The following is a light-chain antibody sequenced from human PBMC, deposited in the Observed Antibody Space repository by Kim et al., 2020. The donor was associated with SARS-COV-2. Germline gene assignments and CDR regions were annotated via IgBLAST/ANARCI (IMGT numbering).Light chain of an antibody. CDR2: GAS. V-gene: IGKV3-15*01. J-gene: IGKJ4*01. CDR1: QSVSSN. CDR3: QQYNNWPPLT. Sequence: EIVMTQSPATLSVSPGERATLSCRASQSVSSNLAWYQQKPGQAPRLLIYGASTRATGIPARFSGIGSGTEFTLTISSLQYEDFAVYYCQQYNNWPPLTFGGGTKVDIK.